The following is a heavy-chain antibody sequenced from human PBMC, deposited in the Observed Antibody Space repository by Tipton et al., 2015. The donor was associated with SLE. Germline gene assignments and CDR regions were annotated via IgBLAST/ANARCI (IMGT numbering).Heavy chain of an antibody. CDR3: ARATGSYPHYYYYYGMDV. CDR1: GGSISSYY. CDR2: IYYSGST. V-gene: IGHV4-59*01. J-gene: IGHJ6*02. D-gene: IGHD3-16*02. Sequence: TLSLTCTVSGGSISSYYWSWIRQPPGKGLEWIGYIYYSGSTNYNPSLKSRVTISVDTSKNQFSLKLSSVTAADTAVYYCARATGSYPHYYYYYGMDVWGQGTTVTVSS.